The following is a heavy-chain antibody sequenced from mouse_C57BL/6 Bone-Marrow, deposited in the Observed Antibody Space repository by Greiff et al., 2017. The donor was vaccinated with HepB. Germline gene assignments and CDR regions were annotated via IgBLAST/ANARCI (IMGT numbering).Heavy chain of an antibody. Sequence: QVQLQQPGTELVKPGASVKLSCKASGYTFTSYWMHWVKQRPGQGLEWIGNINPSNGGTNYNEKFKSKATLTVDKSSSTAYMQLSSLTSEDSAVYCCARWSTTVVASFDYWGQGTTLTVSA. D-gene: IGHD1-1*01. J-gene: IGHJ2*01. CDR3: ARWSTTVVASFDY. V-gene: IGHV1-53*01. CDR1: GYTFTSYW. CDR2: INPSNGGT.